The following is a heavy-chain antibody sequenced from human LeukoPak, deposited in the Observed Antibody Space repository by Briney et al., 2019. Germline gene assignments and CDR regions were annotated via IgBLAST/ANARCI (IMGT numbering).Heavy chain of an antibody. J-gene: IGHJ4*02. Sequence: PGGSLRLSCAASGFTFSSYWMTWVRQAPGKGRDWVAVIWYDESKKYYADSVKGRFTISRDISKNTLYLQMNSLSAEDTAVYYCARDDCSTTICLAYWGQGTLVSVSS. CDR2: IWYDESKK. CDR3: ARDDCSTTICLAY. D-gene: IGHD2-2*01. V-gene: IGHV3-33*08. CDR1: GFTFSSYW.